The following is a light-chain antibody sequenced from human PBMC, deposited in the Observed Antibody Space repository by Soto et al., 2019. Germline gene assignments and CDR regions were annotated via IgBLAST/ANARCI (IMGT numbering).Light chain of an antibody. V-gene: IGKV3-15*01. CDR2: GAS. CDR1: QSVADH. CDR3: QQHNYWPIT. Sequence: EMVMTQSPSTPSVSPGERVTLFFRSSQSVADHLAWFQQKPGQGPRLLIYGASTRATGIPARFSGSGSETDFTLTVSSLRSEDSAVYYCQQHNYWPITFGQGTRLEIK. J-gene: IGKJ5*01.